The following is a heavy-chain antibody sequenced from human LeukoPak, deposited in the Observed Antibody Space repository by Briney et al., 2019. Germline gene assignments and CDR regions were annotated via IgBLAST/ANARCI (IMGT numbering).Heavy chain of an antibody. CDR3: AKDLDCSSASCRPDY. D-gene: IGHD2-2*01. CDR2: ISGSGGST. CDR1: GFTFSTYA. J-gene: IGHJ4*02. V-gene: IGHV3-23*01. Sequence: TGGSLRLSCAASGFTFSTYAMTWVRQAPGTGLEWVSGISGSGGSTYYADSVKGRFTISRDNSKSTLHLQMNSLRAEDTAVYYCAKDLDCSSASCRPDYWGQGTLVTVSS.